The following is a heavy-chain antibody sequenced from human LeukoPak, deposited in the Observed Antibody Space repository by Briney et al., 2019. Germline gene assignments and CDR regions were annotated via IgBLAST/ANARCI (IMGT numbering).Heavy chain of an antibody. CDR3: ARGRSRSSRGYFDY. D-gene: IGHD6-6*01. CDR1: GGSISSYY. CDR2: IYYSGST. V-gene: IGHV4-59*01. J-gene: IGHJ4*02. Sequence: SETLSLTFTVAGGSISSYYWSWIRQPPGKGLEWVGYIYYSGSTNYNPSLKSRVTISVDTSKTQFSLKLSSVTAADTAVYYCARGRSRSSRGYFDYWGQGTLVTVSS.